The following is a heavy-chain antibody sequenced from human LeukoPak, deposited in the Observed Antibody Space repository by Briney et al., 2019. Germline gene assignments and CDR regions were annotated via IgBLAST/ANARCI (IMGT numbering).Heavy chain of an antibody. V-gene: IGHV7-4-1*02. Sequence: ASVKVSCKASGYIFSIYAMIWVRQAPGQGLELMGWINTNTGNPTYAQGFTGRFVFSLDTSVSTAYLQISSLKAEDTAVYYCARRYDSSGRSYFDYWGQGTLVTVSS. CDR2: INTNTGNP. D-gene: IGHD3-22*01. J-gene: IGHJ4*02. CDR3: ARRYDSSGRSYFDY. CDR1: GYIFSIYA.